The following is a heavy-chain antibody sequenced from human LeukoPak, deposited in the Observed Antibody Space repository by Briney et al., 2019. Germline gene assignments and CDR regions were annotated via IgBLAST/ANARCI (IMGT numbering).Heavy chain of an antibody. CDR3: ARQNYGSAPLRY. Sequence: SETLSLTCTVSGGSISSYYWSWIRQPPGKGLEWIGYIYYSGSTNYNPSLKSRVTISVDTSKNQFSLKLSSVTAADTAVYYCARQNYGSAPLRYWGQGTLVTVSS. CDR1: GGSISSYY. CDR2: IYYSGST. V-gene: IGHV4-59*01. J-gene: IGHJ4*02. D-gene: IGHD3-10*01.